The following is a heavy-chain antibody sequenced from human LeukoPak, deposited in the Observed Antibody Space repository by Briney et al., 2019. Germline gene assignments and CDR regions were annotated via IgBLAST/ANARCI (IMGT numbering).Heavy chain of an antibody. V-gene: IGHV3-30-3*01. J-gene: IGHJ5*02. Sequence: PGGSLRLSCAASGFTFSSYAMHWGRQAPGKGLEGVAVISYDGSNKYYADSVKGRFTISRDNSKNTLYLQMNSLRAEGTAVYYCARVDCSSTSCYSRDWFDPWGQGTLVTVSS. CDR3: ARVDCSSTSCYSRDWFDP. CDR2: ISYDGSNK. D-gene: IGHD2-2*01. CDR1: GFTFSSYA.